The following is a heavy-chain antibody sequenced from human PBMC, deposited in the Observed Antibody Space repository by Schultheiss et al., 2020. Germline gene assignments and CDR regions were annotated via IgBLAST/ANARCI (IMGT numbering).Heavy chain of an antibody. V-gene: IGHV5-51*01. CDR3: ARTIISGSYYGPFDY. Sequence: GGSLRLSCKGSGYSFTSYWIGWVRQMPGKGLEWMGIIYPGDSDTRYSTSFQGQVTISADKSISTAYLQWSSLKASDTAMYYCARTIISGSYYGPFDYWGQGTMVTVSS. CDR1: GYSFTSYW. D-gene: IGHD1-26*01. J-gene: IGHJ4*02. CDR2: IYPGDSDT.